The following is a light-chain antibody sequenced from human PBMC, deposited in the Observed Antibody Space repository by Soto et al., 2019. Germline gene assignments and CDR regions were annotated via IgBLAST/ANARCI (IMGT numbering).Light chain of an antibody. J-gene: IGKJ1*01. CDR3: QQYRT. CDR2: KAS. Sequence: DIQMTQSPSTLSASVGDRVTITCRASQSISSWLAWYQQKPGKAPKLLIYKASSLESGVPSRFSGSGSGTEFTLTISSRQPDDFATYYCQQYRTFGQGTKVELK. V-gene: IGKV1-5*03. CDR1: QSISSW.